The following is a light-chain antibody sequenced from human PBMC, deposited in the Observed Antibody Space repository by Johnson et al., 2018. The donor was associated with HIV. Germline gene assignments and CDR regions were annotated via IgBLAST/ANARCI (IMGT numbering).Light chain of an antibody. V-gene: IGLV1-51*02. J-gene: IGLJ1*01. CDR1: SSNIGNNY. Sequence: QSVLTQSPSVSAAPGQKVTISCSGSSSNIGNNYVSWYQQLPGTAPKLLIYENNKRPSGIPVRFSGSKSGTSATLGITGLQTGDEADYYCGTWDSSLSGGVFGTGTKVTVL. CDR3: GTWDSSLSGGV. CDR2: ENN.